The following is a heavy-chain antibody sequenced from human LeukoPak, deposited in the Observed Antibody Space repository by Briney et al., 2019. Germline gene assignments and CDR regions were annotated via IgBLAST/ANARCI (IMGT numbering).Heavy chain of an antibody. J-gene: IGHJ6*03. CDR2: ISSSSSTI. V-gene: IGHV3-48*01. D-gene: IGHD2-2*01. CDR3: ARVVGSNYYYYYYMDV. Sequence: GGSLRLSCAASGFTFSSYSMNWVRQAPGQGLEWVSYISSSSSTIYYAPSVKGRFTISRDNAKNSLYLQMNSLRAEDTAVYYCARVVGSNYYYYYYMDVWGKGTTVTVPS. CDR1: GFTFSSYS.